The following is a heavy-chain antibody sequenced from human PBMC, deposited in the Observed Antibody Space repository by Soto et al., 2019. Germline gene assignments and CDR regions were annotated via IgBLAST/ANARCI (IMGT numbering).Heavy chain of an antibody. J-gene: IGHJ6*02. CDR2: IDPSDSYT. CDR1: GYSFTSYW. CDR3: ARTNIAVAGTFYGMDV. V-gene: IGHV5-10-1*01. Sequence: GESLKISCKGSGYSFTSYWISWVRQMPGKGLEWMGRIDPSDSYTNYSPSFQGHVTISADKSISTAYLQWSSLKASDTAMYYCARTNIAVAGTFYGMDVWGQGTTVTVSS. D-gene: IGHD6-19*01.